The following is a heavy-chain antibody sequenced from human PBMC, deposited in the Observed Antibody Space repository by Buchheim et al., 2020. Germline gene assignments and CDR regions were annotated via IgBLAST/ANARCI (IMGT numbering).Heavy chain of an antibody. CDR1: GFTFSSFP. D-gene: IGHD6-13*01. CDR2: ISYDGNNK. CDR3: AKDHLDYSIRGQGLEY. V-gene: IGHV3-30*18. Sequence: QVQLVESGGGVVQPGRSLRLSCAASGFTFSSFPIHWVRQAPGKGLEWVAVISYDGNNKYYGDSVKGRFTISRDNSKNTVYLQMNSLKGDDTAVYYCAKDHLDYSIRGQGLEYWGQGTL. J-gene: IGHJ4*02.